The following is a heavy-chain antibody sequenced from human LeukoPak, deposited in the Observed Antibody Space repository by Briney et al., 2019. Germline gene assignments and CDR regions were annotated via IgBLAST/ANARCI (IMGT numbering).Heavy chain of an antibody. J-gene: IGHJ4*02. D-gene: IGHD2-2*01. V-gene: IGHV4-39*01. CDR1: GGSISSSSYY. Sequence: PSETLSLTCTVSGGSISSSSYYWGWIRQPPGEGLEWIGTIYYSGSTYYNPSLKSRVTISVDTSKNQFSLKLSSVTAADTAVYYCARHQYCSSTSCYPDFWGQGTLVTVSS. CDR3: ARHQYCSSTSCYPDF. CDR2: IYYSGST.